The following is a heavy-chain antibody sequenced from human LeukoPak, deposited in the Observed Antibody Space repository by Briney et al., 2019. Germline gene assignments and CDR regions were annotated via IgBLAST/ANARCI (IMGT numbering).Heavy chain of an antibody. CDR1: GGSISNYY. D-gene: IGHD6-13*01. V-gene: IGHV4-4*07. J-gene: IGHJ4*02. CDR2: IYNGGRT. CDR3: ARGRYSSSWPPFDY. Sequence: PSETLSLTCSVSGGSISNYYWNWIRQPPGKGLEWIGHIYNGGRTNYNPSLKSRVTMSVDTSKNQFSLKLSSVTAADTAVYYCARGRYSSSWPPFDYWGQGTLVTVSS.